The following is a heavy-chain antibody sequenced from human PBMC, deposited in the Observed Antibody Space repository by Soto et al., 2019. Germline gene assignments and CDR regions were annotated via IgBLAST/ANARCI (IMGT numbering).Heavy chain of an antibody. CDR2: VSLTGDRT. CDR1: RFSFSSYE. CDR3: ARGGGYCTPISCAIDS. D-gene: IGHD2-8*01. Sequence: EVQLLESGGGLVQPGGSLRLSCVASRFSFSSYEMSWVRQAAGKGLEWVSRVSLTGDRTNYAGSVKGRFTVSRDNFKNTLYLEMDSLRPEDTAIYYWARGGGYCTPISCAIDSWGRGTPVTVSS. V-gene: IGHV3-23*01. J-gene: IGHJ4*02.